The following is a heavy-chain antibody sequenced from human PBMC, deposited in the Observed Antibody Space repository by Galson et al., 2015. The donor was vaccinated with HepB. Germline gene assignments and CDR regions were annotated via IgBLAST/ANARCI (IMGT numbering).Heavy chain of an antibody. CDR2: INPNSGGT. CDR1: GYTFTGYY. J-gene: IGHJ4*02. CDR3: ARERTGYCSGGSCYYFDY. D-gene: IGHD2-15*01. V-gene: IGHV1-2*04. Sequence: SVKVSCKASGYTFTGYYMHWVRQAPGQGLEWMGWINPNSGGTNYAQKFQGWVTMTRDTSISTAYMELSRLRSDDTAVYYCARERTGYCSGGSCYYFDYWGQGTLVTVSS.